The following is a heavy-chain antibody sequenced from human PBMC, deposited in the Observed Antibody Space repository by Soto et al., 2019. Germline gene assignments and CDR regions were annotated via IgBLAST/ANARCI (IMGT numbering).Heavy chain of an antibody. CDR1: GFTFSSYW. CDR3: ARGAYLRYFDWLSRPCDFDI. Sequence: EVQLVESGGGLVQPGGSLRLSCAASGFTFSSYWMSWVRQAPGKGLEWVANIKQDGSEEYYVDSVKGRFTISRDNAKNSLYLQMNSLRAEDTAVYYCARGAYLRYFDWLSRPCDFDIWGQGTMVTVSS. CDR2: IKQDGSEE. V-gene: IGHV3-7*05. D-gene: IGHD3-9*01. J-gene: IGHJ3*02.